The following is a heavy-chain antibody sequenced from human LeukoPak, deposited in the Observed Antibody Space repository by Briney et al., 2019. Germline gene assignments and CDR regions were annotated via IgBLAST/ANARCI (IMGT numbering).Heavy chain of an antibody. D-gene: IGHD5-18*01. Sequence: SETLSLTCTVSGGSISSGSYYWSWIRQPAGKGLEGSGRIYTRGSTNYHPSLKSRVTISVDTSKNQFSLKLSSVTAADTAVYYCARGYSYGHAGLLSFDYWGQGTLVTVSS. V-gene: IGHV4-61*02. CDR3: ARGYSYGHAGLLSFDY. CDR2: IYTRGST. J-gene: IGHJ4*02. CDR1: GGSISSGSYY.